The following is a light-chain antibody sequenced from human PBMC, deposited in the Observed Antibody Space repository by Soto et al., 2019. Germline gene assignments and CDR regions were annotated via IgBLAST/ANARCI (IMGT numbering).Light chain of an antibody. J-gene: IGKJ5*01. CDR2: GAS. V-gene: IGKV3-20*01. Sequence: IVLTQSPGTLSLSPGERATLSCRASQSVTSGYLAWYQQKPGQAPRFLISGASNRATGIPDRFSGSGSGTDFALTISRLEPEDFAVYYCQQYGSSPTFGQGIRLEF. CDR1: QSVTSGY. CDR3: QQYGSSPT.